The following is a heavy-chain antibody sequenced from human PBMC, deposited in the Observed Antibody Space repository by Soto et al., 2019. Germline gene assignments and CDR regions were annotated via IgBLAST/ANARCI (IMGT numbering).Heavy chain of an antibody. CDR3: AIVPGYYGIYGMDV. Sequence: QVQLVQSGAEVKKPGSSVKVSCKASGGTFSSYTISWVRQAPGQGLEWMGRIIPILGIANYAQKFQGRVPITADKSTSTAYMELSSLRSQDTAVYYCAIVPGYYGIYGMDVWGQGTTVTVSS. CDR1: GGTFSSYT. D-gene: IGHD3-10*01. CDR2: IIPILGIA. V-gene: IGHV1-69*02. J-gene: IGHJ6*02.